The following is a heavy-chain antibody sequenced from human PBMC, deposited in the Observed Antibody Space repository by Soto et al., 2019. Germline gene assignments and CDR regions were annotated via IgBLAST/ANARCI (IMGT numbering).Heavy chain of an antibody. Sequence: QVQLQESGPGLVKPSETLSLTCTVSGGSISSYYWSWIRQPPGKGLEWIGYIYYSGSTNYNPSLQCRGTISVEKSKNQFSLKLSSVNAAATAVYYCARTLGYCSSTSCYYWFDPWGQGTLVTVSS. CDR1: GGSISSYY. CDR2: IYYSGST. CDR3: ARTLGYCSSTSCYYWFDP. V-gene: IGHV4-59*01. D-gene: IGHD2-2*01. J-gene: IGHJ5*02.